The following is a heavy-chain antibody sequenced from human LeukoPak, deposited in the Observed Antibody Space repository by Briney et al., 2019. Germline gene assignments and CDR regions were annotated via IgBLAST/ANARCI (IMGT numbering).Heavy chain of an antibody. J-gene: IGHJ3*02. CDR3: AKVFRTTVTKGNAFDI. V-gene: IGHV3-23*01. D-gene: IGHD4-17*01. Sequence: QPGGSLRLSCAASGSTFSSYAMSWVRQAPGKGLEWVSAISGSGGSTYYADSVKGRFTISRDNSKNTLYLQMNSLRAEDTAVYYCAKVFRTTVTKGNAFDIWGQGTMVTVPS. CDR1: GSTFSSYA. CDR2: ISGSGGST.